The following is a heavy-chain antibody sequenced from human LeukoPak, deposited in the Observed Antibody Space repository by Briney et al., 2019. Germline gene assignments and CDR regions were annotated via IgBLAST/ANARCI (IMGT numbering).Heavy chain of an antibody. Sequence: SETLSLTCTVSGGSISSYYWSWIRQPPGKGLEWIGEINHSGSTNYNPSLKSRVTISVDTSKNQFSLKLSSVTAADTAVYYCARAWVCSSTSCNYYYYYGMDVWGQGTTVTVSS. CDR1: GGSISSYY. D-gene: IGHD2-2*01. J-gene: IGHJ6*02. CDR3: ARAWVCSSTSCNYYYYYGMDV. V-gene: IGHV4-34*01. CDR2: INHSGST.